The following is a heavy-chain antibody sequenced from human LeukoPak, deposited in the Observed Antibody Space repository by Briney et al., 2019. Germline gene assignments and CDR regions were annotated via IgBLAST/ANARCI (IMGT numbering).Heavy chain of an antibody. D-gene: IGHD3-22*01. CDR1: GFTFSSYG. J-gene: IGHJ6*02. CDR3: ARDIANYYDSSGYLDV. Sequence: GRSLRLSCAASGFTFSSYGMHWVRPAPGKGLEWVAVIWYDGSNKYYADSVKGRFTISRDNSKNTLYLQMNSLRAEDTAVYYCARDIANYYDSSGYLDVWGQGTTVTVSS. V-gene: IGHV3-33*01. CDR2: IWYDGSNK.